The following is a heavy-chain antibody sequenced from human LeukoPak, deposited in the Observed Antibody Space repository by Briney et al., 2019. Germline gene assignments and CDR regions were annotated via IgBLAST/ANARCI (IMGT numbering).Heavy chain of an antibody. D-gene: IGHD4-17*01. CDR1: GGSFSGYY. V-gene: IGHV4-34*01. J-gene: IGHJ4*02. Sequence: PSETLSLTCAVYGGSFSGYYWSWIRQPPGKGLEWIGEINHSGSTNYNPSLKSRVTISVDTSKNQFSLKLSSVTAADTAVYYCARDPVTTFGILPDYWGQGTLVTVSS. CDR2: INHSGST. CDR3: ARDPVTTFGILPDY.